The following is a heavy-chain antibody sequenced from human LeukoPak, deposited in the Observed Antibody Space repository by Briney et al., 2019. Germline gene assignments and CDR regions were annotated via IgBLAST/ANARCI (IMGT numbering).Heavy chain of an antibody. D-gene: IGHD1-26*01. CDR2: VLFDGSDQ. CDR1: GFNFNTYA. CDR3: AKAGSIRFDY. V-gene: IGHV3-30*04. J-gene: IGHJ4*02. Sequence: SGRSLRLSCAASGFNFNTYAMKWVRQAPGKGLEWLAVVLFDGSDQYYADSVQGRFTISRDNSQNTLYLQMDSLRAEDTAVYYCAKAGSIRFDYWGQGTLVTVSS.